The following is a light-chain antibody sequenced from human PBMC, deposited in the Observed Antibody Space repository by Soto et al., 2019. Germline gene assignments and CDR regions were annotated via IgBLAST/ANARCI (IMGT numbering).Light chain of an antibody. Sequence: QSALTQPRSVSGSPGRSVTISCTGTSSDVGGYNYVSWYQQHPGKAPKLMIYDVSKRPSGVPDRFSGSKSGNTASLTISGLQAEDEADYYCCSYAGSYTFPYVFGTGTKVTVL. V-gene: IGLV2-11*01. CDR1: SSDVGGYNY. J-gene: IGLJ1*01. CDR3: CSYAGSYTFPYV. CDR2: DVS.